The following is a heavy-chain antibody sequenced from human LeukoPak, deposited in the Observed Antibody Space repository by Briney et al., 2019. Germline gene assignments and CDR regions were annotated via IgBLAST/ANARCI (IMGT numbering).Heavy chain of an antibody. CDR3: ARDYGGSSPFDY. CDR2: ISSSGSTI. CDR1: GFTFSSYE. V-gene: IGHV3-48*03. Sequence: GGSLRLSCAASGFTFSSYEMHWVRQAPGKGLEWVSYISSSGSTIYYADSVKGRFTISRGNAKNSLYLQMNSLRAEDTAVYYCARDYGGSSPFDYWGQGTLVTVSS. D-gene: IGHD4-23*01. J-gene: IGHJ4*02.